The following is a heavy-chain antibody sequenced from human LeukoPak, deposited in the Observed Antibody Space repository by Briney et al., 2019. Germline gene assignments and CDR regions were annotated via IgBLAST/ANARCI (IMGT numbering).Heavy chain of an antibody. CDR2: INSDGSST. V-gene: IGHV3-74*01. J-gene: IGHJ4*02. Sequence: GGSLRLSGAASGFTFSTYWMHWVRQAPGKGLVWVSRINSDGSSTNYADSVKGRFTISRDNAKNTLYLQMNSLRAEDTAVYYCARDLFVVLPTLWGQGTLVTVSS. CDR3: ARDLFVVLPTL. D-gene: IGHD2-2*01. CDR1: GFTFSTYW.